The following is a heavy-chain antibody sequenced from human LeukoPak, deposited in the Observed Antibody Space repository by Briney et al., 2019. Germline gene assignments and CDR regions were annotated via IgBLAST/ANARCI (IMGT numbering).Heavy chain of an antibody. CDR1: GFTVSSNY. J-gene: IGHJ4*02. Sequence: PGGSLRLSCAASGFTVSSNYMSWVRQAPGKGLEWVSVIYSGGSTYYADSVKGRFTISRDNSKNTLYLQMNSLRAEDTAVYYSARVSAGSYDPIFDYWGQGTLVTVSS. CDR3: ARVSAGSYDPIFDY. D-gene: IGHD1-26*01. CDR2: IYSGGST. V-gene: IGHV3-53*01.